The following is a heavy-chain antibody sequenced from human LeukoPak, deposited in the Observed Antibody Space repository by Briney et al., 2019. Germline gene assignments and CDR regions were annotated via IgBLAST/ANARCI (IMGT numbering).Heavy chain of an antibody. Sequence: GGSLRLSCAASGFTFGNYAMSWVRQAPGKGLEWVSAISGSGGSTYYADSVKGRFTISRDNSKNTLYLQMNSLRAEDTAVYYCAKDLRFGTAWFDPWGQGTLVTVSS. V-gene: IGHV3-23*01. CDR1: GFTFGNYA. D-gene: IGHD3-10*01. CDR3: AKDLRFGTAWFDP. CDR2: ISGSGGST. J-gene: IGHJ5*02.